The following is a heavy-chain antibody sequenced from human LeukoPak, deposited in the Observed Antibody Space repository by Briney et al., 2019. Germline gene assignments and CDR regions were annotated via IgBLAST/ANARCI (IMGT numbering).Heavy chain of an antibody. D-gene: IGHD2-15*01. CDR3: ARRPRSGGSCYSSYCNWFDP. Sequence: PSETLSLTCTVSGGSISSYYWSWIRQPAGKGLEWIGRIYTSGSTNYNPSLKSRVTMSVDTSKNQFSLKLSSVTAADTAVYYCARRPRSGGSCYSSYCNWFDPWGQGTLVTVSS. CDR1: GGSISSYY. V-gene: IGHV4-4*07. CDR2: IYTSGST. J-gene: IGHJ5*02.